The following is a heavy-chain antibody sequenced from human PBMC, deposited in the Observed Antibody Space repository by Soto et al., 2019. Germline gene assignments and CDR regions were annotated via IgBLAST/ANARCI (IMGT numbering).Heavy chain of an antibody. CDR2: IHSNGDT. J-gene: IGHJ6*02. D-gene: IGHD6-6*01. V-gene: IGHV4-31*03. CDR3: ARRGGSSSGYYYYAMDV. CDR1: SDTMNSDGNY. Sequence: SETLSLTGSVSSDTMNSDGNYLSWISQHPGKGLEWSGYIHSNGDTSSNPSLKSRVPISVDTSKNQFSLNLTSVTAADTAVYYCARRGGSSSGYYYYAMDVWGQGTTVTVSS.